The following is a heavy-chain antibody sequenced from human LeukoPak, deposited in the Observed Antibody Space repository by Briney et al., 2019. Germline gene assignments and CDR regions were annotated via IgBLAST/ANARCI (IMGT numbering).Heavy chain of an antibody. V-gene: IGHV4-4*07. CDR2: IYTSGST. J-gene: IGHJ6*02. Sequence: SETLSLTCTVSGGSISSYYWSWIRQPAGKGLEWIGRIYTSGSTNYNPSLKSRVTMSVDTSKNQFSLKLSSVTAADTAVYYCARWSYHGYYYYYYGMDVWGQGTTVTVSS. CDR1: GGSISSYY. CDR3: ARWSYHGYYYYYYGMDV. D-gene: IGHD1-26*01.